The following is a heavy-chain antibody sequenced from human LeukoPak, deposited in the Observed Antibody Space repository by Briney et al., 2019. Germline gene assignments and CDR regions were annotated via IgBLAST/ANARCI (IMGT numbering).Heavy chain of an antibody. CDR2: IYYSGST. Sequence: PSETLSLTCTVSGGSISSSSYYWGWIRQPPGKGLEWIGSIYYSGSTYYNPSLKSRVTISVDTSKNQFSLKLSSVTAADTAVYYCARALDSPSNFDYWGQGTLVTVSS. CDR1: GGSISSSSYY. V-gene: IGHV4-39*07. J-gene: IGHJ4*02. CDR3: ARALDSPSNFDY. D-gene: IGHD3-3*01.